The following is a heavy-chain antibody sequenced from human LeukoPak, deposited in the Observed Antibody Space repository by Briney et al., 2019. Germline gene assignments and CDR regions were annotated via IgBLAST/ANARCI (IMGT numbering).Heavy chain of an antibody. CDR3: ARGYCSGGTCYSFRGDWFDP. J-gene: IGHJ5*02. CDR2: IWYDGSNK. D-gene: IGHD2-15*01. Sequence: PGGSLRLSCAASGFTFSSYGMHWVRQAPGKELEWVAVIWYDGSNKYYADSVKGRFTISRDNSKNTLYLQMNSLRAEDTAVYHCARGYCSGGTCYSFRGDWFDPWGQGTLVTVSS. CDR1: GFTFSSYG. V-gene: IGHV3-33*01.